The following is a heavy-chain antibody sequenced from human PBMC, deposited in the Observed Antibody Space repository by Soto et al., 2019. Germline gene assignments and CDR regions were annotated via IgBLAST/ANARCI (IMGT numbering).Heavy chain of an antibody. V-gene: IGHV3-23*01. CDR3: AKDLSDSSSWYIYY. D-gene: IGHD6-13*01. CDR2: ISGSGGST. CDR1: GFTFSSYA. Sequence: GGSLRLSCAASGFTFSSYAMSWVRQAPGKGLEWVSAISGSGGSTYYADSVKGRFTISRDNSKNTLYLQMNSLRAEDTAVYYCAKDLSDSSSWYIYYWGLGTLVTVSS. J-gene: IGHJ4*02.